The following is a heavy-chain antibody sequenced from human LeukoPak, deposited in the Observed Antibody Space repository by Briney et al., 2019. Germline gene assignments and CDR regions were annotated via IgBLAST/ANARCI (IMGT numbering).Heavy chain of an antibody. CDR2: INYNGGYT. J-gene: IGHJ4*02. D-gene: IGHD3-16*01. CDR1: GFAFNIYT. Sequence: PGGSLTLSCAASGFAFNIYTMNWLRQAPGKGLEWVAIINYNGGYTYYADSVKGRFTISRDNSKNMVYLQMNSLRAEDTAVYYCAKNLRYWGQGTLVTVSS. V-gene: IGHV3-23*01. CDR3: AKNLRY.